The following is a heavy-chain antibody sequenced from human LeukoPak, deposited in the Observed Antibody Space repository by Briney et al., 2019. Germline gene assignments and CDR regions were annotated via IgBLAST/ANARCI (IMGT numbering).Heavy chain of an antibody. D-gene: IGHD3-10*01. CDR2: IYPGDSDT. CDR1: GYSFTSYW. V-gene: IGHV5-51*01. Sequence: GESLKISCKGSGYSFTSYWIGWVRQMPGKGLEWMGIIYPGDSDTRYSPSFQGQVTISADKSISTAYLQWSSLKTSDTAMYYCARLSLLWFGTPPKGMDVWGQGTTVTVSS. CDR3: ARLSLLWFGTPPKGMDV. J-gene: IGHJ6*02.